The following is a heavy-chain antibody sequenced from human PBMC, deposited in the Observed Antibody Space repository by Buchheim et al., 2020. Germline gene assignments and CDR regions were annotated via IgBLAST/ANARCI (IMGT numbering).Heavy chain of an antibody. CDR3: ARGADSATFYPPDY. Sequence: QVHLVQSGAEVKKPGASVRVSCKASGNTFSSHHVHWVRQAPGQGLEWLGIMDPGGGSTINAQNFQGRVTMTRATSTSTAYMELSSLTSDDTAVYFCARGADSATFYPPDYWGQGTL. CDR2: MDPGGGST. V-gene: IGHV1-46*03. CDR1: GNTFSSHH. D-gene: IGHD1-26*01. J-gene: IGHJ4*02.